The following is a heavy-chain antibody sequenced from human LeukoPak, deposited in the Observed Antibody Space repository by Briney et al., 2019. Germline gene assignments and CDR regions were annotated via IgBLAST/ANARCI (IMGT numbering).Heavy chain of an antibody. V-gene: IGHV3-74*01. Sequence: PGGSLRLSCAASGFTFSSYWMHWVRHAPGKGLVWVSRMNSDGSSTSYADSVKGRFTISRDNAKNTLYLQMNSLRAEDTAVYYCARENHGYFDYWGQGTLVTVSS. CDR3: ARENHGYFDY. J-gene: IGHJ4*02. CDR1: GFTFSSYW. CDR2: MNSDGSST. D-gene: IGHD1-14*01.